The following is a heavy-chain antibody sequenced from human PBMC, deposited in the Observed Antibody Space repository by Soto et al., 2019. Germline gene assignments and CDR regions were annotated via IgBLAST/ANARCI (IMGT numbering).Heavy chain of an antibody. D-gene: IGHD6-19*01. Sequence: EVQLLESGGGLVQPGWTLRLSCVASGFTFSDYAMSWVRRAPGKGLEWVSGISGSGGTTYYADSVKGRFTVSRDNSKDTLTLQMSSLRAEDTAIYYCAKTPRQWLVYVDYWGQGTLVTVSS. CDR3: AKTPRQWLVYVDY. CDR1: GFTFSDYA. V-gene: IGHV3-23*01. CDR2: ISGSGGTT. J-gene: IGHJ4*02.